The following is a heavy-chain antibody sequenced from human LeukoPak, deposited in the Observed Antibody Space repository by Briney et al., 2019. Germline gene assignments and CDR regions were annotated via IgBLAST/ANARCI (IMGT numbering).Heavy chain of an antibody. CDR2: INSDGSST. CDR1: GFTFSSYW. J-gene: IGHJ6*02. Sequence: PGGSLRLSCVASGFTFSSYWMHWVRQAPGKGLVWVSRINSDGSSTSYADSVKGRFTISRDNAKNTLYLQMNSLRAEDTAVYYCARDPGYYYYYYGMDVWGQGTTVTVSS. V-gene: IGHV3-74*01. CDR3: ARDPGYYYYYYGMDV.